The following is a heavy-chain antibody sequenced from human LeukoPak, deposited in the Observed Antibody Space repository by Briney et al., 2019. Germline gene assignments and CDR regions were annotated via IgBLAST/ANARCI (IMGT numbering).Heavy chain of an antibody. D-gene: IGHD3-3*01. Sequence: GGSLRLSCAASGFTFSSYGMSWVRQAPGKGLEWVSAISGSGGSTYYADSVKGRFTISRDNSKNTLYLQMNSLRAEDTAVYYCAKDRRITPSPDWFDPWGQGTLVTVSS. CDR3: AKDRRITPSPDWFDP. V-gene: IGHV3-23*01. CDR1: GFTFSSYG. J-gene: IGHJ5*02. CDR2: ISGSGGST.